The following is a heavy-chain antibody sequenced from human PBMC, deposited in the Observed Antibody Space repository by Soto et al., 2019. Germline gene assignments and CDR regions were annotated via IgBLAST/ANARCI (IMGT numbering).Heavy chain of an antibody. CDR1: GFTFSDYA. CDR2: ITGSGATM. Sequence: GGSLRLSCAASGFTFSDYAMSWVRQAPGKRLDWVSAITGSGATMYYADSVKGRFTISRDKSQNKVNLQLNSLRAEDTAIYCCARGRSSGWYRWLDPWGQGILVTVS. V-gene: IGHV3-23*01. J-gene: IGHJ5*02. CDR3: ARGRSSGWYRWLDP. D-gene: IGHD6-19*01.